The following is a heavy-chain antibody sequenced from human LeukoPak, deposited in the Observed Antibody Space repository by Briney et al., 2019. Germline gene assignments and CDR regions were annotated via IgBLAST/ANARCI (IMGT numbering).Heavy chain of an antibody. J-gene: IGHJ4*02. Sequence: PSETLSLTCTVSGGSITSSSHFWAWIRQPPGKGLEWIASIHYTGSTFYSPSLQSRVTISVDTSKNQFSLNLRSVTATDTAVYYCAREEASDGDYWGQGTLVTVSS. D-gene: IGHD5-24*01. V-gene: IGHV4-39*01. CDR1: GGSITSSSHF. CDR2: IHYTGST. CDR3: AREEASDGDY.